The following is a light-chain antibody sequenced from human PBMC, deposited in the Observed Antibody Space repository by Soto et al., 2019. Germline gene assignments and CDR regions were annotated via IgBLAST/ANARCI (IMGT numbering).Light chain of an antibody. CDR2: GAS. CDR1: QSVSSSF. CDR3: QRYDRSPRWT. V-gene: IGKV3-20*01. J-gene: IGKJ1*01. Sequence: EFVLTQSPGILSLSPGDRATLSCWASQSVSSSFLAWYQQKPGQAPRLLIYGASSRATGIPDRFSGSGSGTDFTLTISRLEPEGCAVYYCQRYDRSPRWTFGQGTKVDIK.